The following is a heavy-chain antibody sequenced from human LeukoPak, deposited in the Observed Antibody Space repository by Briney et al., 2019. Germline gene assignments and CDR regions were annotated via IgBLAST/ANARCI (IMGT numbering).Heavy chain of an antibody. Sequence: GGSLRLPCAASGFTFSRYSLHWVRQAPGKGLEWLSFISDISSDDIFYADSVRGRFTSSRDNVKDSLYLQMDSLRAEDTAIYYCARVLGSALTISYMDVWGRGTTVTVSS. D-gene: IGHD3-9*01. CDR2: ISDISSDDI. J-gene: IGHJ6*04. CDR3: ARVLGSALTISYMDV. CDR1: GFTFSRYS. V-gene: IGHV3-21*05.